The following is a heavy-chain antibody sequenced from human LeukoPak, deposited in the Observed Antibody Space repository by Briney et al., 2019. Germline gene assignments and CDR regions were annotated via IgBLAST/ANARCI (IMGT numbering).Heavy chain of an antibody. D-gene: IGHD4-23*01. CDR1: GGSISSSSYY. CDR3: ARSLRWPGPLFDP. V-gene: IGHV4-39*01. J-gene: IGHJ5*02. CDR2: IYYSGST. Sequence: KPSETLSLTCTVSGGSISSSSYYWGWIRQPPGKGLEWIGSIYYSGSTYYNPSLKSRVSISVDTFKNQFSLKLSSVTAADTAVYYCARSLRWPGPLFDPWGQGTLVTVSS.